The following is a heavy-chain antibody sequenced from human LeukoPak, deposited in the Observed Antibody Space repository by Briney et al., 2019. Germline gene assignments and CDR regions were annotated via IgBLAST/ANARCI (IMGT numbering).Heavy chain of an antibody. D-gene: IGHD2-2*01. V-gene: IGHV4-59*08. J-gene: IGHJ4*02. CDR1: GGSISSYY. Sequence: SETLSLTCTVSGGSISSYYWSWIRQPPGKGLEWIGEINHSGSTNHNPSLKSRVTISVHTSKNQFSLKVNSVTAADTAVYYCARQYCSATSCYFDYWGQGTLVTVSS. CDR3: ARQYCSATSCYFDY. CDR2: INHSGST.